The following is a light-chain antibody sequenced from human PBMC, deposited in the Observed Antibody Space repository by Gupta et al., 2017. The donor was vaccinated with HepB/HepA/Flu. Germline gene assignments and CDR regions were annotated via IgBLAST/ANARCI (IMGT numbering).Light chain of an antibody. CDR1: QSVSSY. CDR3: QHRSNWPPWT. CDR2: GAS. V-gene: IGKV3-11*01. J-gene: IGKJ1*01. Sequence: EIVLTQSPATLSLSPGERATLSCRASQSVSSYLAWYQQKPGQAPMLLIYGASNRATGIPARFSGSGSGTDFTLTISSLEPEDFAVYYCQHRSNWPPWTFGQGTKVEIK.